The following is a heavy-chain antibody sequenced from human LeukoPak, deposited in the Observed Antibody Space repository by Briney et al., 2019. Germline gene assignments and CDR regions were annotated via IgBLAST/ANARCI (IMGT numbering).Heavy chain of an antibody. J-gene: IGHJ4*02. Sequence: ASVKVSCKVSGYTLTELSMHWVQQAPGKGLEWMGGFDPEDGETIYAQKFQGRVTMTEDTSTDTAYMELSSLRSEDTAVYYCATRIDEHYVILNYFDYWGQGTLVTVSS. CDR2: FDPEDGET. CDR3: ATRIDEHYVILNYFDY. CDR1: GYTLTELS. D-gene: IGHD4-17*01. V-gene: IGHV1-24*01.